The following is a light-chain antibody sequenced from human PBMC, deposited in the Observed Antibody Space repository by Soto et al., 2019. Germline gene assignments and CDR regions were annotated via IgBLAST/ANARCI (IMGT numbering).Light chain of an antibody. CDR1: SSDIGRYNY. J-gene: IGLJ2*01. CDR2: GVN. V-gene: IGLV2-14*01. Sequence: QSALTQPASVSGSPGQSITISCTGTSSDIGRYNYVSWYQQHPGKAPRLVISGVNKRPSGISNRFSGSKSGNTASLTISGLQAEDEADYYCSSYTSSSTLGVFGGGTKLTVL. CDR3: SSYTSSSTLGV.